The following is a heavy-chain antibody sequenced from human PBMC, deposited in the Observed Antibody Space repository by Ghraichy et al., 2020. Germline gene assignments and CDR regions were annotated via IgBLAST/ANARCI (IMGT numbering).Heavy chain of an antibody. CDR3: AREQPRGRHHPGRIPHAFDI. V-gene: IGHV1-69*02. Sequence: SVKVSCKASGGTFSSYTISWVRQAPGQGLEWMGRIIPILGIANYAQKFQGRVTITADKSTSTAYMELSSLRSEDTAVYYCAREQPRGRHHPGRIPHAFDIWGQGTMVTVSS. J-gene: IGHJ3*02. CDR1: GGTFSSYT. CDR2: IIPILGIA. D-gene: IGHD1/OR15-1a*01.